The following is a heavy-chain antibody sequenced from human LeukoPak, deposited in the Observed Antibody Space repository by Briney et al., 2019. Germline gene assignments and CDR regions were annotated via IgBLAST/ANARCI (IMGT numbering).Heavy chain of an antibody. CDR2: INHSGST. J-gene: IGHJ2*01. CDR1: GGSFSGYY. Sequence: SETLSLTCAVYGGSFSGYYWSWIRQPPGKGLEWIGEINHSGSTNYNPSLKSRVTISVDTSKNQFSLKLSSVTAADTAVYYCVSDYGDYGWYFDLWGRGTLVTVSS. D-gene: IGHD4-17*01. V-gene: IGHV4-34*01. CDR3: VSDYGDYGWYFDL.